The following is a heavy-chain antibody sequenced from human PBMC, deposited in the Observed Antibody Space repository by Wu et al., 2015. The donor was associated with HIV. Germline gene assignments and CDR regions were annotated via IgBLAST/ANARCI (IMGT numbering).Heavy chain of an antibody. J-gene: IGHJ4*02. CDR3: ARGLYYSETGFFDY. Sequence: QIRLVQSGPDLKKPGASVKVSCRTSGYTFWSYGIVWVRQAPGQGLEWMGWISVYSTHYGQQFRGRAIMTFDTSTSISYMELKNVTSDDTAVYYCARGLYYSETGFFDYWGQGTLVTVPS. D-gene: IGHD3-10*01. CDR1: GYTFWSYG. CDR2: ISVYST. V-gene: IGHV1-18*01.